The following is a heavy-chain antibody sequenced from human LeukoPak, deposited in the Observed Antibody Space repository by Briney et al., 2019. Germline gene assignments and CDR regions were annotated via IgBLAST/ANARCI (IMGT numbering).Heavy chain of an antibody. V-gene: IGHV3-23*01. Sequence: GGSLRLSSAAPRFTFCSYALSWGRPAPREGLGWGSTIRGSGSNSYYADSVEGRFTISRDNSKNTLYLQMNSLRSEDTAIYYCANAKGSSGSGSSWDNWGQGTLVTVSS. J-gene: IGHJ4*02. CDR2: IRGSGSNS. CDR1: RFTFCSYA. CDR3: ANAKGSSGSGSSWDN. D-gene: IGHD2-15*01.